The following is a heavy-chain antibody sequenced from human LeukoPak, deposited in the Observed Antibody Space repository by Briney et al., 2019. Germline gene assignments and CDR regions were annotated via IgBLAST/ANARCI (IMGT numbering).Heavy chain of an antibody. Sequence: ASVNVSCKASGYTFTSYYMHWVRQAPGQGLEWMGIINPSGGSTSYAQKFQGRVTMTRDTSTSTVYMELSSLRSEDTAVYYCASPGRNYYDSSGYYYAFDIWGQGTMVTVSS. J-gene: IGHJ3*02. CDR2: INPSGGST. D-gene: IGHD3-22*01. V-gene: IGHV1-46*01. CDR3: ASPGRNYYDSSGYYYAFDI. CDR1: GYTFTSYY.